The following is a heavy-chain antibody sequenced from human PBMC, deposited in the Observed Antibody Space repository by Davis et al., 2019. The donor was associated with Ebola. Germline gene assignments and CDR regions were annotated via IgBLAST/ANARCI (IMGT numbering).Heavy chain of an antibody. CDR3: TTDRGIAVRPLFDC. V-gene: IGHV3-15*01. Sequence: PGGSLRLSCTASAFTLGDAWMGCVRQAPGKGLEWVGRIKSKSAGGTTDHAPPVRGRFIISRDESRNTLYLQMTSLRTEDTAVYFCTTDRGIAVRPLFDCWGQGTLVTVSS. CDR1: AFTLGDAW. CDR2: IKSKSAGGTT. J-gene: IGHJ4*02. D-gene: IGHD6-6*01.